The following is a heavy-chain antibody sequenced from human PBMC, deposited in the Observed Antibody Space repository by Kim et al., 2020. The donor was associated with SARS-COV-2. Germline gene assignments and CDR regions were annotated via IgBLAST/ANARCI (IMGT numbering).Heavy chain of an antibody. J-gene: IGHJ4*02. V-gene: IGHV3-30*03. Sequence: GGSLRLSCAASGFSFSSRGIHWVSQAPGKGLEWVAVISNDETYIKYADSVKGRFTISRDNSKNTVDLQMSSLRVEDTAVYYCVRAREKSFDDWGQGTLVTVSS. CDR3: VRAREKSFDD. CDR2: ISNDETYI. CDR1: GFSFSSRG.